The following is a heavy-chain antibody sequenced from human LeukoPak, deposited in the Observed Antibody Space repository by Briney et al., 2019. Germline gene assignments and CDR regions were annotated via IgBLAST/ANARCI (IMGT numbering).Heavy chain of an antibody. V-gene: IGHV3-53*01. Sequence: PGGSLRLSCTVSGFTVSINSMSWVRQAPGKGLEWVSFIYSGGNTHYADSVKGRFTISRDNSKNTLYLQMNSLRAEDTAVYYCAKDIQPQWLVPLGYWGQGTLVTVSS. J-gene: IGHJ4*02. CDR3: AKDIQPQWLVPLGY. D-gene: IGHD6-19*01. CDR2: IYSGGNT. CDR1: GFTVSINS.